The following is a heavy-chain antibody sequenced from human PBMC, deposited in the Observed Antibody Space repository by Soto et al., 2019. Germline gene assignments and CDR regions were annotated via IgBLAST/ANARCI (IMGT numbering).Heavy chain of an antibody. Sequence: QVQLVQSGAEVKKPGSSVKVSCKASGGTFSSYAISWVRQAPGQGLEWMGGIIPIFGTANYAQKFQGRVTITADEATSTAYMELSSLRSEDTAVYYCARQLPPGLRFLEWFRGGMDVWGQGTTVTVSS. CDR3: ARQLPPGLRFLEWFRGGMDV. CDR1: GGTFSSYA. CDR2: IIPIFGTA. J-gene: IGHJ6*02. V-gene: IGHV1-69*12. D-gene: IGHD3-3*01.